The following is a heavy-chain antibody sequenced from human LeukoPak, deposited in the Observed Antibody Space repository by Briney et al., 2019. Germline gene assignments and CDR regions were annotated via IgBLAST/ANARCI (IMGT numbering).Heavy chain of an antibody. CDR3: ARFPGDSSGYSDY. CDR2: IKQDGSEK. D-gene: IGHD3-22*01. Sequence: GGSLRLSCAASGFTFSSYWMSWVRQAPGKGLEWLANIKQDGSEKYYVDSVKGRFTISRDNAKNSLYLQMNSLRAEDTAVYYCARFPGDSSGYSDYWGQGTLVTVSS. J-gene: IGHJ4*02. V-gene: IGHV3-7*03. CDR1: GFTFSSYW.